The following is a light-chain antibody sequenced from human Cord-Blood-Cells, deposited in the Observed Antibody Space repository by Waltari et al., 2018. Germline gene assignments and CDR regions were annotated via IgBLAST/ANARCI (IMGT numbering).Light chain of an antibody. V-gene: IGKV3-15*01. J-gene: IGKJ2*01. Sequence: EIVMTQSPATLSVSPGERATLSCRASQSVSNSLAWYQQKPGQAPRLLIYGASTRATGIPARFSGSGSGTEFTLTISSLQSEDFAVYYCQQYNNWPPYTVGQGTKLEIK. CDR2: GAS. CDR3: QQYNNWPPYT. CDR1: QSVSNS.